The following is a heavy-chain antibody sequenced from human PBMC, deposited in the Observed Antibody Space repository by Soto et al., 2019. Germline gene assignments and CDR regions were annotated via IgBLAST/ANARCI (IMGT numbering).Heavy chain of an antibody. D-gene: IGHD2-2*01. CDR2: ISHDGSNN. CDR1: GFTFSSYA. V-gene: IGHV3-30-3*01. Sequence: QVHLVESGGGVVQSGRSLRLSCAASGFTFSSYAMHWVRQAPGKGLEWVAHISHDGSNNYYADSVKGRFTISRDNSKNMVYLQMNSLRVDDTAVYYCARDRSMVVVVPGYWGQGTLVTVSS. CDR3: ARDRSMVVVVPGY. J-gene: IGHJ4*02.